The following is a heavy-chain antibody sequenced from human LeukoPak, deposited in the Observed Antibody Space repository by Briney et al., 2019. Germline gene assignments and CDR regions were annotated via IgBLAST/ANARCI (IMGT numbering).Heavy chain of an antibody. V-gene: IGHV4-34*01. D-gene: IGHD4-17*01. CDR1: GGSFSGYY. CDR3: ARGGTLRYYYYGMDV. J-gene: IGHJ6*02. CDR2: INPSRST. Sequence: SETLSLTCAVYGGSFSGYYWSWIRKPPGKGLEWIGEINPSRSTNYNPSLNSRVTISLDTSKNELSLRLRYVTVLVSAVYYSARGGTLRYYYYGMDVWGQGTTVTVSS.